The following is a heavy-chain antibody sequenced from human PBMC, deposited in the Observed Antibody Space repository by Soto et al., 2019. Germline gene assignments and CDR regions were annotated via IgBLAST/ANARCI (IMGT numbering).Heavy chain of an antibody. J-gene: IGHJ6*02. CDR1: GGSFSGYY. Sequence: PSETLSLTCAVYGGSFSGYYWSWIRQPPGKGLEWIGEINHSGSTNYNPSLKSRVTISVDTSKNQFSLKLSSVTAADTAVYYCARGRYYGSGSSGMDVWGQGTKVTVSS. CDR3: ARGRYYGSGSSGMDV. CDR2: INHSGST. V-gene: IGHV4-34*01. D-gene: IGHD3-10*01.